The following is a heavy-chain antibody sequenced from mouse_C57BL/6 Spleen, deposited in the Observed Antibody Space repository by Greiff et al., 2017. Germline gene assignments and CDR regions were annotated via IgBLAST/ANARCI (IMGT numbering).Heavy chain of an antibody. CDR3: ARKTAQSTYAMDY. Sequence: DVLLVEPGGGLVKPGGSLKMSCEASGFTFSSYAMSWVSQTPEQRLEWVATISPGGSCTYYTDKLKGRFTLTRDNAKNNLYLQLSNLKSEDTAMYYCARKTAQSTYAMDYWGHATTVTVA. J-gene: IGHJ4*01. CDR2: ISPGGSCT. CDR1: GFTFSSYA. D-gene: IGHD3-2*02. V-gene: IGHV5-4*01.